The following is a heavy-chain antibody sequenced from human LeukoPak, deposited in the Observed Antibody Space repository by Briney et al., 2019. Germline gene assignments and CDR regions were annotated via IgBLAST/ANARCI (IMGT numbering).Heavy chain of an antibody. CDR2: ISSSSSYI. J-gene: IGHJ4*02. CDR3: ARHPGIAAGGINY. D-gene: IGHD6-13*01. Sequence: GGSLRLSCAASGFTFSSYSMNWVRQAPGKGLEWVSSISSSSSYIYYADSVKGRFTISRDNAKNSLYLQMNSLRAEDTAVYSCARHPGIAAGGINYWGQGTLVTVSS. CDR1: GFTFSSYS. V-gene: IGHV3-21*04.